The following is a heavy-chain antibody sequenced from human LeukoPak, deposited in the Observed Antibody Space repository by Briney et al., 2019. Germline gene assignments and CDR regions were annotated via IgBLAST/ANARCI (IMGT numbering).Heavy chain of an antibody. V-gene: IGHV1-2*04. CDR3: ARGYYDSSGYYSRYYYYGMDV. CDR1: GYTFTGYY. CDR2: INPNSGGT. D-gene: IGHD3-22*01. Sequence: GASVTVSCTASGYTFTGYYMHWVRQAPGQGLEWMGWINPNSGGTNYAQKFQGWVTMTRDTSISTAYMELSRLRSDDTAVYYCARGYYDSSGYYSRYYYYGMDVWGQGTTVTVSS. J-gene: IGHJ6*02.